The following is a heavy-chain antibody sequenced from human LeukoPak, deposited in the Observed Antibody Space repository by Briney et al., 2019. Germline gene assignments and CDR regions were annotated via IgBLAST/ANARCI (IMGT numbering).Heavy chain of an antibody. CDR3: ARESSEAFDY. D-gene: IGHD6-25*01. Sequence: GGSLRLSCAASGFIFSSYSINWVRQAPGKGLEWVSSIGSSSSSIYYADSVKGRFTTSRDNAKNSLYLQMNSLRADDTAVYYCARESSEAFDYWGQGTLVTVSS. V-gene: IGHV3-21*01. CDR1: GFIFSSYS. CDR2: IGSSSSSI. J-gene: IGHJ4*02.